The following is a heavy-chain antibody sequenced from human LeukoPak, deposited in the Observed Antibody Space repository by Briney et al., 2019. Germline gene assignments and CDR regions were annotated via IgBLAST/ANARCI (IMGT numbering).Heavy chain of an antibody. CDR3: AKDWARVVVTSDAFDI. CDR1: GFTFSSYA. V-gene: IGHV3-23*01. J-gene: IGHJ3*02. D-gene: IGHD3-22*01. CDR2: ISGSGGST. Sequence: PGGSLRLSCAASGFTFSSYAMSWVRQAPGKGLEWVSAISGSGGSTYYAGSVKGRFTISRDNSKNTLYLQMNSLRAEDTAVYYCAKDWARVVVTSDAFDIWGQGTMVTVSS.